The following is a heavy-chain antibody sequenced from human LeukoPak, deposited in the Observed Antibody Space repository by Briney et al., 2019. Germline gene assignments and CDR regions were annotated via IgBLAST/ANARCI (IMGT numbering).Heavy chain of an antibody. D-gene: IGHD3-22*01. V-gene: IGHV4-34*01. CDR2: INHSGST. CDR3: ARGHTQYYYDSSLINYFDY. J-gene: IGHJ4*02. CDR1: GFTFSSYA. Sequence: LRLSCAASGFTFSSYAMHWIRQPPGKGLEWIGEINHSGSTNYNQSLKSRVTISVDTSKNQFSLKLSSVTAADTAVYYCARGHTQYYYDSSLINYFDYWGQGTLVTVSS.